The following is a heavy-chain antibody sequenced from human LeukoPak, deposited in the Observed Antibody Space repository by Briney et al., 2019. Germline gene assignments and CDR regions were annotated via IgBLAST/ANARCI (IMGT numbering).Heavy chain of an antibody. CDR3: ARVFCSSTSCYRYYYYYMDV. J-gene: IGHJ6*03. Sequence: GESLRLSCAASGFTVSSNYMSWVRQAPGKGLEWVSVIYSGGSTYYADSVKGRFTISRDNSKNTLSLQMNSLRAEDTAMYYCARVFCSSTSCYRYYYYYMDVWGKGTTVTVSS. D-gene: IGHD2-2*02. CDR1: GFTVSSNY. CDR2: IYSGGST. V-gene: IGHV3-53*01.